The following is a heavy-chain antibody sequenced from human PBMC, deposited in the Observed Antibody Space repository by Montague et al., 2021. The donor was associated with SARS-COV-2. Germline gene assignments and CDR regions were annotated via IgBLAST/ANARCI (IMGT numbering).Heavy chain of an antibody. CDR1: GGSISSYY. J-gene: IGHJ4*02. CDR3: ARHRRGVSGVVVHYGDFDY. Sequence: SETLSLTCTVSGGSISSYYWRWIRQPPGKGLQWIGYIYYSGSTNYNPSLKSRVTISLDTSKNQFSLKLSSVTAADTAVYYCARHRRGVSGVVVHYGDFDYWGQGTLVTVSS. V-gene: IGHV4-59*08. CDR2: IYYSGST. D-gene: IGHD3-3*01.